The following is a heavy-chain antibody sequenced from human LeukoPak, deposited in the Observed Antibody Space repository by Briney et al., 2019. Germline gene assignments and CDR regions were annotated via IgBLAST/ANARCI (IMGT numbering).Heavy chain of an antibody. CDR3: ARVGSYCSSTSCSDY. CDR1: GFTFSTYN. J-gene: IGHJ4*02. Sequence: GRSLRLSCAASGFTFSTYNMNWVRQAPGKGLEWVSSISSGSSYIYYADSVKGRFTISRDNAKNSLYLQMNSLRAEDTAVYYCARVGSYCSSTSCSDYWGQGTLVTVSS. CDR2: ISSGSSYI. D-gene: IGHD2-2*01. V-gene: IGHV3-21*01.